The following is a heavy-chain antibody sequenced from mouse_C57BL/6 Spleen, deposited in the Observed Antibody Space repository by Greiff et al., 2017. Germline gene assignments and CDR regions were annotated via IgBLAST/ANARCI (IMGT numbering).Heavy chain of an antibody. V-gene: IGHV5-16*01. Sequence: DVKLVESEGGLVQPGSSMKLSCTASGFTFSDYYMAWVRQVPEKGLEWVANINYDGSSTYYLDSLKSRFIISRDNAKNILYLQMSSLKSEDTATYYCARVSSSYWYFDVWGTGTTVTVSS. J-gene: IGHJ1*03. CDR2: INYDGSST. CDR1: GFTFSDYY. CDR3: ARVSSSYWYFDV. D-gene: IGHD1-1*01.